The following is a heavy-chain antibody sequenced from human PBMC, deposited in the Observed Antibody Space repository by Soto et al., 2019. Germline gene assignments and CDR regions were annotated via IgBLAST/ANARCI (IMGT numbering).Heavy chain of an antibody. V-gene: IGHV1-18*01. J-gene: IGHJ4*02. CDR2: ISAYNGNT. CDR3: ASNLTPGPEV. Sequence: AAVKVSCKASRYTFTCYGLCWVRQAPGQGLEWMGWISAYNGNTNYAQTLQGRVTMTTDTSTSRALMELRSLRSDDTAVYYCASNLTPGPEVWGQGTLVTVSS. CDR1: RYTFTCYG.